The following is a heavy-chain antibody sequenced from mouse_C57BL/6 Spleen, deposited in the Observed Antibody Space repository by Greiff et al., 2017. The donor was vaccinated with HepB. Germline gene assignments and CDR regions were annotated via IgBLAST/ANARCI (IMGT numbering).Heavy chain of an antibody. CDR1: GFTFSSYA. CDR3: AKLYWDFDV. Sequence: EVKLMESGGGLVKPGGSLKLSCAASGFTFSSYAMSWVRQTPEKRLEWVATISDGGSYTYYPDNVKGRCTISRDNAKNNLYLQMSHLKSEDTAMYYCAKLYWDFDVWGTGTTVTVSS. CDR2: ISDGGSYT. J-gene: IGHJ1*03. V-gene: IGHV5-4*03.